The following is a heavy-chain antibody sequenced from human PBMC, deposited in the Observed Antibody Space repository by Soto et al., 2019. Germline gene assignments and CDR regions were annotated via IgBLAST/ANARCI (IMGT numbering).Heavy chain of an antibody. D-gene: IGHD2-2*01. J-gene: IGHJ5*02. CDR3: ARVPDR. CDR1: GGSISRYY. Sequence: SETLSLTCTVSGGSISRYYWSWIRQPPGKGLEWIGYIYYSGSTNYNPSLKSRVTISVDTSKNQFSLKLSSVTAADTAVYHCARVPDRWGQGTLVTVSS. V-gene: IGHV4-59*12. CDR2: IYYSGST.